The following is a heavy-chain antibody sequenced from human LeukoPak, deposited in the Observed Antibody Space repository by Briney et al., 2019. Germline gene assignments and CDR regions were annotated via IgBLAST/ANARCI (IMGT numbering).Heavy chain of an antibody. CDR1: GCTFSSYS. J-gene: IGHJ4*02. CDR2: ISSSSSYI. D-gene: IGHD6-13*01. CDR3: ARVDSGSDDY. Sequence: GESLRLSCAASGCTFSSYSMNWVRQAPGKGLEWVSSISSSSSYIYYADSEKGRITISRDNTKNSLHLQRNSLTADDTVVYYCARVDSGSDDYWGQGTLVTVSS. V-gene: IGHV3-21*01.